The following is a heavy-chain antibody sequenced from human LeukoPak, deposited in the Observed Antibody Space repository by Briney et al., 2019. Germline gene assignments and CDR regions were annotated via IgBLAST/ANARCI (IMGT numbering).Heavy chain of an antibody. D-gene: IGHD1-26*01. V-gene: IGHV4-31*03. J-gene: IGHJ4*02. CDR1: GGSISSGGYY. Sequence: PSQTLSLTCTVSGGSISSGGYYWSWIRQHPGKGLEWIGYIYYSGSTYYNPSLRSRVTISVGTSKNQFSLRLTSVTAADTAVYYCTRRTGSRSNWGQGTLVTVDS. CDR3: TRRTGSRSN. CDR2: IYYSGST.